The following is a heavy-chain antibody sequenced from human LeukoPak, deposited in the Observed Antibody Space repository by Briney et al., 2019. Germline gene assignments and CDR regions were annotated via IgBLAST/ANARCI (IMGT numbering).Heavy chain of an antibody. CDR3: AREEGPAYYFDY. Sequence: GGSLRLSCAASGFTFSSYAMHWVRQAPGKGLEWVAVISYDGSNKYYADSVKGRFTISRDNSKNTLYLQMNSLRAEDTAVYYCAREEGPAYYFDYWGQGTLVTVSS. CDR1: GFTFSSYA. CDR2: ISYDGSNK. V-gene: IGHV3-30*04. J-gene: IGHJ4*02.